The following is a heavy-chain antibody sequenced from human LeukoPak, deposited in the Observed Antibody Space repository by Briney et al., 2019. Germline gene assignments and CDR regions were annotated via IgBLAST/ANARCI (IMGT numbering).Heavy chain of an antibody. D-gene: IGHD2/OR15-2a*01. J-gene: IGHJ4*02. V-gene: IGHV3-48*02. CDR1: GVTFSNYA. Sequence: GGSLRLSCAAPGVTFSNYAMHWVRQSPGKGLEWVSYISVSGGVRSYADSVKGRFTISRDDARNSLYLQMNSLKDEDTAVYYCARDRGYFYDQLDYWGQGTLVTVSS. CDR2: ISVSGGVR. CDR3: ARDRGYFYDQLDY.